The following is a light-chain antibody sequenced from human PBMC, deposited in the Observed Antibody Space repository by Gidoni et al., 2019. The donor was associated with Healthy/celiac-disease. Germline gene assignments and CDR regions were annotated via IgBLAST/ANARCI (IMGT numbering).Light chain of an antibody. V-gene: IGKV4-1*01. CDR2: WAS. CDR3: QQYYSTPPT. J-gene: IGKJ5*01. CDR1: QSVLYSSNNKNY. Sequence: DIVMIQSPDSLAVSLGERATINCKPSQSVLYSSNNKNYLAWYQQKPGQPPKLLIYWASTRESGVPDRFSGSGSGTDFTLTISSLQAEDVAVYYCQQYYSTPPTFGQGTRLEIK.